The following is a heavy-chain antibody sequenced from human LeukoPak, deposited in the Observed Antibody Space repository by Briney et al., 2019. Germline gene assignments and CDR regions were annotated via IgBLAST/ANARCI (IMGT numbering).Heavy chain of an antibody. J-gene: IGHJ1*01. D-gene: IGHD3-22*01. Sequence: AGGSLRLSCAASGFTFSSYAMSWVRQAPGKGLEWVSAISGSGGSAYYADSVKGRFTISRDNSKNTLYLQMNSLRAEDTAVYYCAKDRITMIVVVIFQHWGQGTLVTVSS. V-gene: IGHV3-23*01. CDR1: GFTFSSYA. CDR2: ISGSGGSA. CDR3: AKDRITMIVVVIFQH.